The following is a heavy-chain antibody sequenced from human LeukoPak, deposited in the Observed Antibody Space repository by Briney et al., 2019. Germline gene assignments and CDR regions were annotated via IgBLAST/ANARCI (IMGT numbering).Heavy chain of an antibody. CDR3: AKDSHFDY. CDR1: GFGFTTHD. Sequence: GGSLRLSCVASGFGFTTHDMSWGRQAPGKGPEWVSSIRGSGTGTYYTDSVKGRFTISRDTSKNTLYMQMNNLRVEDTAVYYCAKDSHFDYWGQGALVTVSS. J-gene: IGHJ4*02. V-gene: IGHV3-23*01. CDR2: IRGSGTGT.